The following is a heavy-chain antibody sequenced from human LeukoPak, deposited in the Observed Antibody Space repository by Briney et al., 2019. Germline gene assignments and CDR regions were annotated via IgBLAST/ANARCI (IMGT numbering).Heavy chain of an antibody. Sequence: GGSLRLSCAASGFTFSSYWMHWVRQAPGKGLVWVSRINSDKLRGSSTSYADSVKGRFTISRDNAKNTLYLQMNSLRAEDTAVYYCARVSPDYGGNSDYYFGMDVWGQGTPVTVSS. CDR1: GFTFSSYW. CDR2: INSDKLRGSST. CDR3: ARVSPDYGGNSDYYFGMDV. D-gene: IGHD4-23*01. V-gene: IGHV3-74*01. J-gene: IGHJ6*02.